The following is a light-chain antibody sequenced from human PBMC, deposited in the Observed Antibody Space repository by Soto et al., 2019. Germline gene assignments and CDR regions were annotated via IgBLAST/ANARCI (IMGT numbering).Light chain of an antibody. V-gene: IGKV3-20*01. CDR1: QSVSNNY. CDR3: QQYGSAGT. Sequence: EILLTQSPGTLSLSPGERATLSCRASQSVSNNYLAWYQQKPGQAPRLLIYGAYNRATGIPDRFSGRGSGTHFTLTIIRLEPQEFSVYYCQQYGSAGTCGQGTKVEIK. CDR2: GAY. J-gene: IGKJ1*01.